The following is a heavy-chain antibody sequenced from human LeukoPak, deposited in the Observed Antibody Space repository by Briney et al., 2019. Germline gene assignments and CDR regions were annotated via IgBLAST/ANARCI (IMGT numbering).Heavy chain of an antibody. J-gene: IGHJ4*02. CDR1: GGTFSSYA. V-gene: IGHV1-69*04. D-gene: IGHD5-24*01. CDR2: IIPILGIA. CDR3: ARDRPEMATTYYFDY. Sequence: GSSVKVSCKASGGTFSSYAISWVRQAPGQGLEWMGRIIPILGIANYAQKFQGRVTMTRDTSTSTVYMELSSLRSEDTAVYYCARDRPEMATTYYFDYWGQGTLVTVSS.